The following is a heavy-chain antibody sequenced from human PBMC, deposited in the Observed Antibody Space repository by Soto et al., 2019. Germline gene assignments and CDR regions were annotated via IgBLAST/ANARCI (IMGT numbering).Heavy chain of an antibody. CDR3: VRGTYDSRGLYLAGWFDP. D-gene: IGHD3-22*01. J-gene: IGHJ5*02. CDR1: GCTFTGYY. Sequence: ASVKVSCKASGCTFTGYYIRWVRQAPGQGLEWMGWIIPGSSGTKYAQKFQGRVTVTGDTSTSTVYMELSRLTSDDTAVYYCVRGTYDSRGLYLAGWFDPWGHGTLVTVSS. V-gene: IGHV1-2*02. CDR2: IIPGSSGT.